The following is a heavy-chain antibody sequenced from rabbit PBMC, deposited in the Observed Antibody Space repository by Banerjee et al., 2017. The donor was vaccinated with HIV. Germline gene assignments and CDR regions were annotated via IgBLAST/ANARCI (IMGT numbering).Heavy chain of an antibody. CDR1: GFDFSGYG. Sequence: QEQLEESGGGLVQPGGSLKVSCKASGFDFSGYGVSWVRQAPGKGLEWIGYITYVGRAYYANWVKGRFTISRDNAQNTVSLQMNSLTAADTATYFCARNDFGSAWGADLWGQGTLVTVS. D-gene: IGHD4-1*01. CDR3: ARNDFGSAWGADL. J-gene: IGHJ4*01. V-gene: IGHV1S39*01. CDR2: ITYVGRA.